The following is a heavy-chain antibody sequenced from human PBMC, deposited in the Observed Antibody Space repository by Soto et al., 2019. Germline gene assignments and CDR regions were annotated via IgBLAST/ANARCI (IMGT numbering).Heavy chain of an antibody. CDR1: GFTCSSYD. V-gene: IGHV3-23*01. CDR3: AKATATGGGAFDI. J-gene: IGHJ3*02. CDR2: ILVGGST. Sequence: PGGSLRLSCAASGFTCSSYDMSWVRQAPGKGLEWVSTILVGGSTHYPDSVKGRFTISRDNSKNTVFLQMNSLTAGDTAMYYCAKATATGGGAFDICGQGTMVTV. D-gene: IGHD2-8*02.